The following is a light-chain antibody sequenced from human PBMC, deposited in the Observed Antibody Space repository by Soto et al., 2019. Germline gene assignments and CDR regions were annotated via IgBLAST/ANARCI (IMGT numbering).Light chain of an antibody. CDR3: QQYGSSLFT. CDR1: QSVSSSY. CDR2: GAS. V-gene: IGKV3-20*01. J-gene: IGKJ3*01. Sequence: EIVLTQSPGTLSLSPGERATLSCRASQSVSSSYLAWYQQKPGQAPRLLIYGASSSATGIPDRFSGSGSGTDFTVTISRLEPEDCAVYYCQQYGSSLFTFGPRTKVDIK.